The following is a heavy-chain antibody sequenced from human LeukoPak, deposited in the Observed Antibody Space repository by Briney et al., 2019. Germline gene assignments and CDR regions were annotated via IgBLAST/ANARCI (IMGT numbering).Heavy chain of an antibody. Sequence: PSETLSLTCTVSGGSISSSSYYWGWIRQPPGKGLEWIGSIYYSGSTYYNPSLKSRVTISVDTSKNQFSLKLSSVTAADTAVYYCATYDYGGHRRLDYWGQGTLVTVSS. J-gene: IGHJ4*02. CDR2: IYYSGST. CDR3: ATYDYGGHRRLDY. V-gene: IGHV4-39*01. CDR1: GGSISSSSYY. D-gene: IGHD4-23*01.